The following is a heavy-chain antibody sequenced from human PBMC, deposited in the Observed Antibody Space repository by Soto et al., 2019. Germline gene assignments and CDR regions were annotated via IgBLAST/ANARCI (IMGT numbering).Heavy chain of an antibody. CDR1: GFTFSTYW. CDR2: IHSDGITT. CDR3: ATGPTPAFAF. D-gene: IGHD1-1*01. Sequence: EVQMVESGGGLVQPGGSLRLSCAASGFTFSTYWMHWVRQAPGKGLVWVSRIHSDGITTLYADSVTGRFTISRDNAKITVFLQMNSLRAEDTVVYYCATGPTPAFAFWGRGTMVTVSS. J-gene: IGHJ3*01. V-gene: IGHV3-74*01.